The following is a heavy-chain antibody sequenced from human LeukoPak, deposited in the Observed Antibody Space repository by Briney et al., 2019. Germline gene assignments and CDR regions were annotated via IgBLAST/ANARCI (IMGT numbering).Heavy chain of an antibody. CDR3: ATAHQFSFQA. J-gene: IGHJ1*01. CDR2: LIWTSDTA. Sequence: GGSLRLSCAASGLAFRTYDMTWVRQAPGQGLQWVSLIWTSDTAFYADSVKGRVTIYRDNSANTLYLQMNSLGVEDTAVYYCATAHQFSFQAWGQGTVVTVSS. CDR1: GLAFRTYD. V-gene: IGHV3-23*01. D-gene: IGHD2-2*01.